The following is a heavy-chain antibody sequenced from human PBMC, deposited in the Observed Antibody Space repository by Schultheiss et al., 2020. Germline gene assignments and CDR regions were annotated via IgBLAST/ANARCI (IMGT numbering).Heavy chain of an antibody. CDR1: GFTFSSYA. J-gene: IGHJ4*02. D-gene: IGHD3-10*01. CDR3: AKGWRGVRFGELLCYY. Sequence: GSLRLSCAASGFTFSSYAMSWVRQAPGKGLEWVSAISGSGGSTYYADSVKGRFTISRDNSKNTLYLQMNSLRAEDTAVYYCAKGWRGVRFGELLCYYWGQGTLVTVSS. CDR2: ISGSGGST. V-gene: IGHV3-23*01.